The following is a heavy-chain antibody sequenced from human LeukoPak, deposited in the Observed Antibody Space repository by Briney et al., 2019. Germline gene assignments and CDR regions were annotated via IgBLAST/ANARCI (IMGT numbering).Heavy chain of an antibody. J-gene: IGHJ6*02. V-gene: IGHV4-59*08. D-gene: IGHD3-9*01. CDR3: ARHYYDVLTGHYSPSYGMDV. CDR2: IFYSGST. Sequence: PSETLSLTCTVSGASITGLYWSWIRQPPGKGLEWIGFIFYSGSTNYNPSLKSRVTISVDTSKNQFSPKLSSVTAADTAVYYCARHYYDVLTGHYSPSYGMDVWGQGTTVTVSS. CDR1: GASITGLY.